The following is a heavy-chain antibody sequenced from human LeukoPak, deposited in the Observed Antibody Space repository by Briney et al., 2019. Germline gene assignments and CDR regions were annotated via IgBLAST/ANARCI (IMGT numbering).Heavy chain of an antibody. D-gene: IGHD3-10*01. CDR3: ARQSRDGSKTRGYYFDY. V-gene: IGHV5-51*01. CDR2: IYPADSDT. J-gene: IGHJ4*02. Sequence: GASLXISCQVSGYIFTHYWIGWVRQMXGNGLEAMGIIYPADSDTTYSPSFQGQVTISVDKSISTVYLQWSSLKASDTAMYYCARQSRDGSKTRGYYFDYWGQGTLVTVSS. CDR1: GYIFTHYW.